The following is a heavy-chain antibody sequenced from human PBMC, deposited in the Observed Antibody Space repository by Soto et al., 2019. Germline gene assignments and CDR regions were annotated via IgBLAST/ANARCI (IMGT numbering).Heavy chain of an antibody. V-gene: IGHV3-30-3*01. Sequence: QVQLVESGGGVVQPGRSLRLSCAASGFTFSSYAMHWVRQAPGKGLEWVAVISYDGSNKYYADSVKGRFTISRDNSQNTRYLHMISLRAEDTAVYYCARFPNPLKWEGWELPAAHYYYYGMDVWGQGTTVTVSS. D-gene: IGHD1-26*01. CDR3: ARFPNPLKWEGWELPAAHYYYYGMDV. CDR2: ISYDGSNK. J-gene: IGHJ6*02. CDR1: GFTFSSYA.